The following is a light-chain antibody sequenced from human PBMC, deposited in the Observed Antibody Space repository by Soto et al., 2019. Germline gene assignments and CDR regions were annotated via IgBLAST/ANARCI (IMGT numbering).Light chain of an antibody. Sequence: EIVLTQSPGTLSLSPGERATLSCRASQSVSSSYLAWYQQKPGQAPRLLIYGASSRATGIPDRFSGSVSGTNFTLTISRLKPEDFAVYYCQHYGSLVLTFGGGTKVEIK. CDR2: GAS. V-gene: IGKV3-20*01. CDR3: QHYGSLVLT. CDR1: QSVSSSY. J-gene: IGKJ4*01.